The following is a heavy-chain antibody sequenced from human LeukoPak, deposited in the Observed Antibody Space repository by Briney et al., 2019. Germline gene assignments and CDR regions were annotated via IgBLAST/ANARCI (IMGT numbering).Heavy chain of an antibody. CDR1: GASLRSGSDY. Sequence: SETLSLTCTVSGASLRSGSDYWTWIRQPAGKGLEWIGQIYSSGSTNYSPSLTSRVTISADTSRNHFFLKINSVTAADTAVYYCARASGSVIYYNSCDSWGQGILVAVSS. J-gene: IGHJ5*01. CDR2: IYSSGST. CDR3: ARASGSVIYYNSCDS. V-gene: IGHV4-61*10. D-gene: IGHD3/OR15-3a*01.